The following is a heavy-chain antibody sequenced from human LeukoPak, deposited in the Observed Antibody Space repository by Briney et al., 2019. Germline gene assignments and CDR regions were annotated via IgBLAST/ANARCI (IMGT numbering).Heavy chain of an antibody. J-gene: IGHJ3*02. D-gene: IGHD3-9*01. CDR1: GFTFSSYW. CDR2: INSDGSST. V-gene: IGHV3-74*01. Sequence: PGGSLRLSXTASGFTFSSYWMHWVRQAPGKGLVWVSRINSDGSSTSYADFVKGRFTISRDNAKNTLYLQMNSLRAEDTAVYYCAEFDPINAFDIWGQGTMVTVSS. CDR3: AEFDPINAFDI.